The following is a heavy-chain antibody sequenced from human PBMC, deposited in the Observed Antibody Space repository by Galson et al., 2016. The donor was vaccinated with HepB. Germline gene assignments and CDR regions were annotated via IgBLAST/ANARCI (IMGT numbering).Heavy chain of an antibody. CDR1: GHTFTSYY. Sequence: SVKVSCKASGHTFTSYYMHWVRQAPGQGLEWMGTINPSGAYTTYAQKFQGRVTMTRDTSTSTVYMELSSLRSEDTAVYYCARAYIGVAARRYFDYWGQGTLVTVSS. CDR3: ARAYIGVAARRYFDY. J-gene: IGHJ4*02. D-gene: IGHD6-6*01. V-gene: IGHV1-46*01. CDR2: INPSGAYT.